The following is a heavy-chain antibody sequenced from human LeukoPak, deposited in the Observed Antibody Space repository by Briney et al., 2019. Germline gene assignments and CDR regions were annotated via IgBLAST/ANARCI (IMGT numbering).Heavy chain of an antibody. CDR3: AREALEAFDF. J-gene: IGHJ3*01. D-gene: IGHD1-1*01. V-gene: IGHV3-23*01. CDR2: ISGNGAAT. CDR1: GFTFSTYA. Sequence: RGSLRLSCAASGFTFSTYAMSWVRQASGKGLEWVSVISGNGAATYYADSVKGRFTISRDNAKNLLYLQMNSLRDEDTAVYYCAREALEAFDFWGQGTMVTVSS.